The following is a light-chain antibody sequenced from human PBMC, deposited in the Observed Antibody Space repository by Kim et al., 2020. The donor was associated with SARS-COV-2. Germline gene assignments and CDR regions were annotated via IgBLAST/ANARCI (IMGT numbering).Light chain of an antibody. Sequence: ASVGDRVTISCRASQDIGNDLALYQQKPGRVPSLLISETSTLHSGVPSRFSGSGSGTDFTLTISSLQPEDVATYYCQKCDSAPLTFGGGTKVDIK. CDR2: ETS. J-gene: IGKJ4*01. CDR1: QDIGND. CDR3: QKCDSAPLT. V-gene: IGKV1-27*01.